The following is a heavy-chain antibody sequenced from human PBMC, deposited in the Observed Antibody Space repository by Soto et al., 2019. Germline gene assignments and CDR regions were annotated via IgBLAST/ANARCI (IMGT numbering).Heavy chain of an antibody. CDR3: ARGRAGGDH. J-gene: IGHJ4*02. CDR2: INAGNGNT. V-gene: IGHV1-3*01. Sequence: QVQLVQSGAEVKKPGASVKVSCKASGYTFTSYAMHWVRQAPGQRLEWMGWINAGNGNTKYSQKFQGRVTMTTDTSTSTAYMELRSLRSDDTAVYYCARGRAGGDHWGQGTLVTVSS. D-gene: IGHD2-21*01. CDR1: GYTFTSYA.